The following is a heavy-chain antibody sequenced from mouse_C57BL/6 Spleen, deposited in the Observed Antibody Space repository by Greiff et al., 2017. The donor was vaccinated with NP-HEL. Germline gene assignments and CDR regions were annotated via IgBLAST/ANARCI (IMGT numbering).Heavy chain of an antibody. CDR1: GYAFSSYW. J-gene: IGHJ3*01. V-gene: IGHV1-80*01. D-gene: IGHD1-2*01. CDR2: IYPGDGDT. CDR3: ARLALLRDAY. Sequence: QVQLQQSGAELVKPGASVKISCKASGYAFSSYWMNWVKQRPGKGLEWIGQIYPGDGDTNYNGKLKGKATLTADKSSSPAYMQLSSLTSEDSAVYFCARLALLRDAYWGQGTLVTVSA.